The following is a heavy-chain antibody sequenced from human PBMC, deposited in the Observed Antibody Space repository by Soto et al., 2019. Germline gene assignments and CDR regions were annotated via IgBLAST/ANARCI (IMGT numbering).Heavy chain of an antibody. CDR2: IISSGSNI. J-gene: IGHJ3*02. D-gene: IGHD6-6*01. Sequence: CLRLSCAASGFTFSDYYTSWIRPAPRKGLEWVSYIISSGSNIYYADSVKDRFTISRDNAKNSPYLQMNSLRDEDTAVYYCATTEYSSSSGPPRYDAFDIWGQGTMVTVSS. CDR3: ATTEYSSSSGPPRYDAFDI. CDR1: GFTFSDYY. V-gene: IGHV3-11*01.